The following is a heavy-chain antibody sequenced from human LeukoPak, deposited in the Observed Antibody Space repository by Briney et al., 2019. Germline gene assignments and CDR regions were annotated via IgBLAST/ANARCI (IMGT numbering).Heavy chain of an antibody. Sequence: GGSLRLSCAASGFTVNNKYMTWVRQAPGKGLEWVSSISSSSSYIHYADSVRGRFTTSRDNAKNSLFMQMNSLRGEDTAVYYCARCTTGKTFGSLREIKKSREIDYWGQGTLITVSS. J-gene: IGHJ4*02. D-gene: IGHD1-1*01. V-gene: IGHV3-21*01. CDR3: ARCTTGKTFGSLREIKKSREIDY. CDR1: GFTVNNKY. CDR2: ISSSSSYI.